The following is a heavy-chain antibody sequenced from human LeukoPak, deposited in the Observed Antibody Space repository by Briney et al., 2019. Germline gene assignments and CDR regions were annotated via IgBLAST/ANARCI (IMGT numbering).Heavy chain of an antibody. D-gene: IGHD3-10*01. CDR3: ASTRGYGSGSSN. J-gene: IGHJ4*02. Sequence: PSETLSLTCAVYGGSFSGYYWSWIRQPPGKGLEWIGEINHSGSTNYNPSLKSRVTISVDTSKNQFSLKLSFVTAADTAVYYCASTRGYGSGSSNWGQGTLVTVSS. CDR1: GGSFSGYY. V-gene: IGHV4-34*01. CDR2: INHSGST.